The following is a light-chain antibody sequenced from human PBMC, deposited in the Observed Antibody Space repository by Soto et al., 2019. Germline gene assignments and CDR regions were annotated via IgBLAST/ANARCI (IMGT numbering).Light chain of an antibody. Sequence: QPVLTQPPSVSGAPGQRVTISCTGSSSNIGACYDVHWYQQLPGTAPKLLIYGNSNRPSGVPDRFSGSKSGTSASLAITGLQAEDEADYYCQSYDSSLSALFGGGTKLTVL. CDR3: QSYDSSLSAL. J-gene: IGLJ3*02. V-gene: IGLV1-40*01. CDR1: SSNIGACYD. CDR2: GNS.